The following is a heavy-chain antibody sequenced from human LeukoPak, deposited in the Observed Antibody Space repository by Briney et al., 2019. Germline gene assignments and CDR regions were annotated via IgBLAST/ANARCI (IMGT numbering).Heavy chain of an antibody. CDR3: ARGDGVDY. Sequence: PGGSLRLSCAASGFTFSSYAMHWVRQAPGKGLEYVSAISSNGGSTYYANSMKGRFTISRDNSKNTLYLQMGSLRAEDMAVYYCARGDGVDYWGQGTLVTVSS. D-gene: IGHD2-21*02. J-gene: IGHJ4*02. CDR2: ISSNGGST. CDR1: GFTFSSYA. V-gene: IGHV3-64*01.